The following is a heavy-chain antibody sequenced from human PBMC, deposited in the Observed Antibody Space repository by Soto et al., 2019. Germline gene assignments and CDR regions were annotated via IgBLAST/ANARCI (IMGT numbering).Heavy chain of an antibody. V-gene: IGHV3-30*18. CDR1: GFTFSSYG. D-gene: IGHD3-22*01. Sequence: PGGSLRLSCAASGFTFSSYGMHWVRQAPGKGLEWVAVISYDGSNKYYADSVKGRFTISRDNSKNTLYLQMNSLRAEDTAVYYCAKDQYYYDSSGLFDYWGRGT. J-gene: IGHJ4*02. CDR3: AKDQYYYDSSGLFDY. CDR2: ISYDGSNK.